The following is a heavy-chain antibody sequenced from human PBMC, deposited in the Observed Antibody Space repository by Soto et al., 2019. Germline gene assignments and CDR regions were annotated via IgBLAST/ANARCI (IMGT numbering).Heavy chain of an antibody. Sequence: GGSLRLSCALSGFTFSNYAMNWVRQAPGKGLEWVSAITGSGRSTYYADSVKGRFTISRDNSKNTLYLQMNSLRAEDTAVYYCANYYGDYAGGEFFQHWGQGTLVTVSS. CDR3: ANYYGDYAGGEFFQH. D-gene: IGHD4-17*01. J-gene: IGHJ1*01. V-gene: IGHV3-23*01. CDR2: ITGSGRST. CDR1: GFTFSNYA.